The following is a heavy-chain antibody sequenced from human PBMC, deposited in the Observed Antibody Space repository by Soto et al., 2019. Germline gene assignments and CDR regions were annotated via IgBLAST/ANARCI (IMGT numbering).Heavy chain of an antibody. CDR2: MNPNTGNS. V-gene: IGHV1-8*01. Sequence: ASVKVSCKAFGYTFTSYDIYWVRQATGQGLEWMGWMNPNTGNSAYAQKFQGRVTVTSDTSINTVHMELSSQRSEDTAVYYCARRAETNGWNGFGADKYYFDFWGQGTLVTVSS. J-gene: IGHJ4*02. CDR1: GYTFTSYD. D-gene: IGHD1-1*01. CDR3: ARRAETNGWNGFGADKYYFDF.